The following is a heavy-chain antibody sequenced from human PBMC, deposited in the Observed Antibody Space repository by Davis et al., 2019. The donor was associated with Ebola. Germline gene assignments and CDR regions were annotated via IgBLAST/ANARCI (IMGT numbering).Heavy chain of an antibody. V-gene: IGHV4-59*01. Sequence: PSETLSLTCIVPGDLISTYWWNWIRQSPGKGLEWIGYISHTGTSNYNPSLKSRVTMSIDTSESQFSLKLNSVIAADTAIYFCAKWSETFRAFDIWGQGTLVTVSS. CDR3: AKWSETFRAFDI. D-gene: IGHD3-3*01. J-gene: IGHJ4*02. CDR1: GDLISTYW. CDR2: ISHTGTS.